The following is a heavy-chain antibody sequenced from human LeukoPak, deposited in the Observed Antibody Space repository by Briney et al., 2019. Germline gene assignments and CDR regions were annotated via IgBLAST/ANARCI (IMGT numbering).Heavy chain of an antibody. CDR3: ARLLDNDSSGDPDTFEV. D-gene: IGHD3-22*01. V-gene: IGHV4-59*11. J-gene: IGHJ3*01. Sequence: SETLSLPCTVSGGSMSSHYWSWIRQSPGKGLEWIGYKSYSGRTYYKPSLRSRVTISVDTSKNHFSLSLTSVTAADTAVYYCARLLDNDSSGDPDTFEVWGQGTMVTVSS. CDR1: GGSMSSHY. CDR2: KSYSGRT.